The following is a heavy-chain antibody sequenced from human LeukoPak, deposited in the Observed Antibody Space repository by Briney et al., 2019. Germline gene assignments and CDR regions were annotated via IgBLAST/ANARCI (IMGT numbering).Heavy chain of an antibody. D-gene: IGHD3-3*01. V-gene: IGHV3-23*01. CDR1: GFTFSVYA. J-gene: IGHJ5*02. CDR3: AKPQTDYDFWSAGWFAT. Sequence: GGSLRLSCAASGFTFSVYAMHWVRQAPGKGLEWVSGISGSGGVTRHADSVKGRFTISRDNSDNRLYLQLNSLRAGDTAVYYCAKPQTDYDFWSAGWFATWGQGTLVLVSS. CDR2: ISGSGGVT.